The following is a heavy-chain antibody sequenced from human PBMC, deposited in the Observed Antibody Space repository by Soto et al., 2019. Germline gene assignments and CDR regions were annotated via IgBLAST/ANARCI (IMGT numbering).Heavy chain of an antibody. CDR2: IKEDGSER. J-gene: IGHJ6*04. CDR3: ARGDYYGSTAHYYGMDV. V-gene: IGHV3-7*04. D-gene: IGHD3-10*01. Sequence: GSLRLSCAASGFTFSNYWMSWVRQAPGKGLEWVANIKEDGSERYFVGSVKGRFTISRDYAKNSLYLQISSLRAEDTALFYCARGDYYGSTAHYYGMDVWGKGTTVTVSS. CDR1: GFTFSNYW.